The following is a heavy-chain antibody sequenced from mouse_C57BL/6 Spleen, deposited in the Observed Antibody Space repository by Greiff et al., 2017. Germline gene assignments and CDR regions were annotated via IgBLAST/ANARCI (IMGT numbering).Heavy chain of an antibody. CDR2: ISGGGGNT. Sequence: EVNVVESGGGLVKPGGSLKLSCAASGFTFSSYTMSWVRQTPEKRLEWVATISGGGGNTYYPDSVKGRFTISRDNAKNTLYLQMSSLRSEDTALYYCARQGHCITTVVATWYFDGWGTGTTVTVSS. V-gene: IGHV5-9*01. CDR3: ARQGHCITTVVATWYFDG. D-gene: IGHD1-1*01. J-gene: IGHJ1*03. CDR1: GFTFSSYT.